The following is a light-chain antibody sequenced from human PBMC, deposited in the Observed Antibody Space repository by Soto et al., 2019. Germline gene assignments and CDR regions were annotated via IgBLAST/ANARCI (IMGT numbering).Light chain of an antibody. Sequence: DIQLTQSPSFLSASVGDRVTITCRASQGISSYLAWYQQKPGKAPKLLIYAASTLQSSVPSSFSGSVSGTEFTLTSSCLQPEYIATYYCQKLNSYPPGYNSGQGNKLEIK. CDR1: QGISSY. CDR2: AAS. CDR3: QKLNSYPPGYN. J-gene: IGKJ2*01. V-gene: IGKV1-9*01.